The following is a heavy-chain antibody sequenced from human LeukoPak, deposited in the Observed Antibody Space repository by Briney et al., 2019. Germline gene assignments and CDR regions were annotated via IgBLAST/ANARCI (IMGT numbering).Heavy chain of an antibody. Sequence: PGGSLRLSCAASGFTFSSYGMHWVRQAPGKGLEWVAFIRYDGSDKFYADSVKGRFTISRDNSKNTLYLQMNSLRAEDTAVYYCARGIGYSYGFDYWGQGTLVTVSS. CDR3: ARGIGYSYGFDY. D-gene: IGHD5-18*01. J-gene: IGHJ4*02. CDR1: GFTFSSYG. V-gene: IGHV3-30*02. CDR2: IRYDGSDK.